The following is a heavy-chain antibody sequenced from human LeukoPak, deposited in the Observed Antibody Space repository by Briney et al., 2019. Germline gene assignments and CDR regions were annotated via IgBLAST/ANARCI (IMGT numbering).Heavy chain of an antibody. V-gene: IGHV4-30-4*01. D-gene: IGHD7-27*01. Sequence: PSQTLSLTCTVSGGSISSGDYYWSWIRQPPGKGLEWIGYIYYSGSTYYNPSLKSRVTISVDTSKNQFSLKLSSVTAADAAVYYCARVRPITGENYYYGMDVWGQGTTVTVSS. J-gene: IGHJ6*02. CDR1: GGSISSGDYY. CDR2: IYYSGST. CDR3: ARVRPITGENYYYGMDV.